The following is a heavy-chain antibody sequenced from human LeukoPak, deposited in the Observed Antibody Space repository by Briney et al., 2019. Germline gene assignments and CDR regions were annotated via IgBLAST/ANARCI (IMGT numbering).Heavy chain of an antibody. J-gene: IGHJ4*02. D-gene: IGHD4-17*01. V-gene: IGHV1-8*01. CDR2: MNPNSGNT. Sequence: GASVKVSCKASGYTFTSYDINWVRQATGQGLEWMGWMNPNSGNTGYAQKFQGRVTMTRNTSISTAYMELSSLRSEDTAVYYCARGIGSTTVTTLEYYFDYWGQGTPVTVSS. CDR1: GYTFTSYD. CDR3: ARGIGSTTVTTLEYYFDY.